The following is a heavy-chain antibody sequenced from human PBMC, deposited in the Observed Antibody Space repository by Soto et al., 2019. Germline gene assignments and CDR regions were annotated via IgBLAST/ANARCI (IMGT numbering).Heavy chain of an antibody. J-gene: IGHJ4*02. V-gene: IGHV3-23*01. CDR2: ISASGGST. Sequence: GGSLRLSCAASGFTFSSYAMSWVRQAPGKGLEWVAAISASGGSTYYADSVKGRFTISRDNSKNTLDLQMDSLRAEDTGVYFCARDDCSSPSCYVYWGQGTPVTVSS. CDR1: GFTFSSYA. D-gene: IGHD2-2*01. CDR3: ARDDCSSPSCYVY.